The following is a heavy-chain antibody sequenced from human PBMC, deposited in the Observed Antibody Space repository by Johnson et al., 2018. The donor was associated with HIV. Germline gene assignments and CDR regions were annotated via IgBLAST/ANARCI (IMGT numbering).Heavy chain of an antibody. V-gene: IGHV3-7*05. J-gene: IGHJ3*01. CDR2: IKQDGSEK. CDR3: ARDDTGYSSSFDAFDV. Sequence: MLLVEYGGGVVQPGGSLRLSCAASGFTFSSYWMSWVRQAPGKGLEWVANIKQDGSEKYYVDSMKGRFTISRDNAKHSLYLQMNSLRAEDTAVYYCARDDTGYSSSFDAFDVWGQGTMVTVSS. CDR1: GFTFSSYW. D-gene: IGHD6-13*01.